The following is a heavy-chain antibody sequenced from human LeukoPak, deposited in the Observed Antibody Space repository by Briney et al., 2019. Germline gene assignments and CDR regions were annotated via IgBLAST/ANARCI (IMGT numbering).Heavy chain of an antibody. D-gene: IGHD3-22*01. CDR1: GFTFSSYS. CDR3: ARDSTTRGYYYDSSGSSPYDY. Sequence: GGSLRLSCAASGFTFSSYSMNWVRQAPGKGLEWVSYISSSSSTIYYADSVKGRFTISRDNAKNSLYLQMNSLRAEDTAVYYCARDSTTRGYYYDSSGSSPYDYWGQGTLVTVSS. J-gene: IGHJ4*02. V-gene: IGHV3-48*01. CDR2: ISSSSSTI.